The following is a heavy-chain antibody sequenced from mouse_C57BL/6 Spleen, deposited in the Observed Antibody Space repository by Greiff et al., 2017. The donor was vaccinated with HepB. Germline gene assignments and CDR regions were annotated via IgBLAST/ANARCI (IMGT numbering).Heavy chain of an antibody. D-gene: IGHD2-1*01. V-gene: IGHV1-81*01. Sequence: VMLVESGAELARPGASVKLSCKASGYTFTSYGISWVKQRTGQGLEWIGEIYPRSGNTYYNEKFKGKATLTADKSSSTAYMELRSLTSEDSAVYFCAREPYGNYWYFDVWGTGTTVTVSS. CDR2: IYPRSGNT. J-gene: IGHJ1*03. CDR3: AREPYGNYWYFDV. CDR1: GYTFTSYG.